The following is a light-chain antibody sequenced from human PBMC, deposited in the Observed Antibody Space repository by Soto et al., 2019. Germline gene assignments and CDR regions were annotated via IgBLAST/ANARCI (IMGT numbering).Light chain of an antibody. CDR2: FVS. J-gene: IGKJ2*01. V-gene: IGKV2-28*01. Sequence: DIVMTQSPLSLPVTPGEPASISCRSSQSLLHSNGYNYLDWYLQKPGQSPQLLIYFVSNRASGVPDRFSGSGSGTDFTLKISRVEAEDVGVYYCIQALQTPRTFGQGTKLEIK. CDR1: QSLLHSNGYNY. CDR3: IQALQTPRT.